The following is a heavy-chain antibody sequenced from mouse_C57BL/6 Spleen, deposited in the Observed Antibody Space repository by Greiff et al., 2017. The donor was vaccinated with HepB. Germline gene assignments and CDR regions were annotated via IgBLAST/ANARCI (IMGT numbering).Heavy chain of an antibody. D-gene: IGHD2-4*01. J-gene: IGHJ3*01. V-gene: IGHV14-3*01. CDR1: GFNITNTY. Sequence: VQLQQSVAELVRPGASVKLSCTASGFNITNTYMHWVKQRPEQGLEWIGRIDPANGNTKYAPKFQGKATITADTSSNTAYLQLSSLTSEDTAIYYCANDYDGGAWFAYWGQGTLVTVSA. CDR3: ANDYDGGAWFAY. CDR2: IDPANGNT.